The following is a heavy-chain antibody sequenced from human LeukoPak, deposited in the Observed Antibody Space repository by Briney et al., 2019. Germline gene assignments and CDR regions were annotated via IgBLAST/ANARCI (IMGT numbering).Heavy chain of an antibody. J-gene: IGHJ5*02. CDR2: IYYSGST. D-gene: IGHD2-15*01. Sequence: SQTLSLTCTVSGGSISSGDYYWSWIRQPPGKGLEWIGYIYYSGSTNYNPSLKSRVTISVDTSKNQFSLKLSSVTAADTAVYYCARDFLGYCSGGSCPNWFDPWGQGTLVTVSS. CDR1: GGSISSGDYY. V-gene: IGHV4-61*08. CDR3: ARDFLGYCSGGSCPNWFDP.